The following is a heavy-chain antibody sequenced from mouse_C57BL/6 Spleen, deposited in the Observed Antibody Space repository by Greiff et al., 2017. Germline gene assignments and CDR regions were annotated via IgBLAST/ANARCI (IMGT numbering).Heavy chain of an antibody. CDR2: INPSSGYT. CDR1: GYTFTSYT. J-gene: IGHJ2*01. CDR3: ARTITTVVGREY. D-gene: IGHD1-1*01. Sequence: QVQLQQSGAELARPGASVKMSCKASGYTFTSYTMHWVKQRPGQGLEWIGYINPSSGYTKYNQKFKDKATLTADKSSSTAYMQLSSLTSEDSAVYYCARTITTVVGREYWGQGTTHTVSS. V-gene: IGHV1-4*01.